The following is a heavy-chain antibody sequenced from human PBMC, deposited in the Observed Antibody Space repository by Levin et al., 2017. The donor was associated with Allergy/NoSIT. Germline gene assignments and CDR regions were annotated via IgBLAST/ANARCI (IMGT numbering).Heavy chain of an antibody. CDR3: TTGRGRLRAAAG. J-gene: IGHJ4*02. V-gene: IGHV3-15*01. CDR1: GFTFSNAW. Sequence: GGSLRLSCAASGFTFSNAWMSWVRQAPGKGLEWVGRIKSKTDGGTKDYAAPVKGRFTISRDDSKNTLYLQMNSLKTEDTAVYYCTTGRGRLRAAAGWGQGTLVTVSS. D-gene: IGHD6-13*01. CDR2: IKSKTDGGTK.